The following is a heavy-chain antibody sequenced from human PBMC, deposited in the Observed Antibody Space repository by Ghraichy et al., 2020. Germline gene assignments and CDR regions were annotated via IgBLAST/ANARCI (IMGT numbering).Heavy chain of an antibody. V-gene: IGHV3-30*02. J-gene: IGHJ4*02. CDR3: AKDRSRLAVAGTRFDY. CDR2: IRYDGSNK. D-gene: IGHD6-19*01. CDR1: GFTFSSYG. Sequence: LSLTCAASGFTFSSYGMHWVRQAPGKGLEWVAFIRYDGSNKYYADSVKGRFTISRDNSKNTLYLQMNSLRAEDTAVYYCAKDRSRLAVAGTRFDYWGQGTLVTVSS.